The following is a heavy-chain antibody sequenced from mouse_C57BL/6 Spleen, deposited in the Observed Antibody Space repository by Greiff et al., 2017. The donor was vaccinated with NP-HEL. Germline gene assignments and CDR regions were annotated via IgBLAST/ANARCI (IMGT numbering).Heavy chain of an antibody. V-gene: IGHV5-12*01. J-gene: IGHJ3*01. D-gene: IGHD2-5*01. CDR3: ARHGSNYEAWFAD. CDR1: GFTFSDYY. CDR2: ISNGGGST. Sequence: EVHLVESGGGLVQPGGSLKLSCAASGFTFSDYYMYWVRQTPEKRLEWVAYISNGGGSTYYPDTVKGRFTISRDNAKNTLYLQMSRLKSEDTAMYYCARHGSNYEAWFADWGQGTLVTVSA.